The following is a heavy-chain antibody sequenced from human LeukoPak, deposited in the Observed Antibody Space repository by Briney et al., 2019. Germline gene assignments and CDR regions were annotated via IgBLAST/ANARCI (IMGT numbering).Heavy chain of an antibody. D-gene: IGHD3-9*01. V-gene: IGHV1-18*01. CDR3: ARSSYYDILTGYRNLRGAFDI. CDR2: ISAYNGNT. CDR1: GYTFTSYG. Sequence: ASVKVSFKASGYTFTSYGTSWVRQAPGQGLEWMGWISAYNGNTNYAQKLQGRVTMTTDTSTSTAYMELRSLRSDDTAVYYCARSSYYDILTGYRNLRGAFDIWGQGTMVTVSS. J-gene: IGHJ3*02.